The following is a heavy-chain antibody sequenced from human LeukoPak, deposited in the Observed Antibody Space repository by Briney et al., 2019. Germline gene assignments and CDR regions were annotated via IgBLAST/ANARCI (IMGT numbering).Heavy chain of an antibody. CDR3: AIIAAAGTSPYFDY. J-gene: IGHJ4*02. CDR1: GFTFSSYG. V-gene: IGHV3-30*03. CDR2: ISYDGSNK. D-gene: IGHD6-13*01. Sequence: HSGGSLRLSCAASGFTFSSYGMHWVRQAPGKGLEWVAVISYDGSNKYYADSVKGRFTISRDNSKNTLYLQMNSLRAEDTAVYYRAIIAAAGTSPYFDYWGQGTLVTVSS.